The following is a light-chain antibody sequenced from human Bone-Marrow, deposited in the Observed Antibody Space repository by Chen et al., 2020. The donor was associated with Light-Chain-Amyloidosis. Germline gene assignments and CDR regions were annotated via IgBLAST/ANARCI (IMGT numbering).Light chain of an antibody. J-gene: IGLJ3*02. Sequence: SYVLTQPSSVSVAPGQTATIACGGNNIGSTSVYWYQQTPGQAPLLVVYDDSVRPSGIPERLSGSNSGNAATQTISRVEAGDEADYYCQVWDRSSDRPVFGGGTKLTVL. CDR1: NIGSTS. CDR2: DDS. CDR3: QVWDRSSDRPV. V-gene: IGLV3-21*02.